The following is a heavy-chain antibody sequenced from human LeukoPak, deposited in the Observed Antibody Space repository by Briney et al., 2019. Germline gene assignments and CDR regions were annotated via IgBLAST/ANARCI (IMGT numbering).Heavy chain of an antibody. V-gene: IGHV3-30*02. CDR2: IRYDEIHK. J-gene: IGHJ5*02. CDR1: GFTFNTYG. Sequence: GGSLRLSCAASGFTFNTYGMHWDRQAPGKGLEWVAFIRYDEIHKSYADSVRGRFIISRDNSKSTLYLQMNGLGTEDTAVYYCARVVGATTGGWSDPWGQGTLVTVSS. CDR3: ARVVGATTGGWSDP. D-gene: IGHD1-26*01.